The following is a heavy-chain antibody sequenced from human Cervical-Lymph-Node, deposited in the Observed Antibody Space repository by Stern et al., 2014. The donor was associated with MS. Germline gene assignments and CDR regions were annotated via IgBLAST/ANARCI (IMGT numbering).Heavy chain of an antibody. CDR1: GGSISSGSYY. D-gene: IGHD3-9*01. Sequence: QVQLQESGPGLVKPSQTLSLTCTVSGGSISSGSYYWSWIRQPAGKGLEWIGRIQPGGSTNYNPSLKTRLPISVDTNKNRFSLELSSVPAADTAVYYCARDCRLRYFDNYGMDVWGQGTTVTVSS. CDR2: IQPGGST. J-gene: IGHJ6*02. CDR3: ARDCRLRYFDNYGMDV. V-gene: IGHV4-61*02.